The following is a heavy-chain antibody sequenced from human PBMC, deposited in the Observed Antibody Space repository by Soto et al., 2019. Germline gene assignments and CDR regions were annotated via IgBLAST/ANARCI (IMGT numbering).Heavy chain of an antibody. CDR1: GYTFTSYP. CDR2: INAGNGNT. V-gene: IGHV1-3*01. Sequence: ASVKVSCKASGYTFTSYPMHWVRQAPGQRLEWMGWINAGNGNTKYSQKFQGRVTITRDTSASTAYMELSSLRSEDTAVYYCARDQGTGTHYYYYGMDVWGQGTTVTVYS. J-gene: IGHJ6*02. CDR3: ARDQGTGTHYYYYGMDV. D-gene: IGHD1-7*01.